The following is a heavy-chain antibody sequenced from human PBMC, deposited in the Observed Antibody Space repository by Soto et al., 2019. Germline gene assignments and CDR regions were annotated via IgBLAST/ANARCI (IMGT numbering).Heavy chain of an antibody. J-gene: IGHJ5*02. CDR3: ARGSRGVRFDP. Sequence: QVQLVQSGAEVKKPGASVKVSCKASGYTFTSYDINWVRQATGQGLEWMGWMNPNSGNTGYAQKLKGRVTMTTNTPLSTDYTELSSLRYEETAVYYCARGSRGVRFDPGGKGTLVTVS. D-gene: IGHD3-10*01. CDR2: MNPNSGNT. CDR1: GYTFTSYD. V-gene: IGHV1-8*02.